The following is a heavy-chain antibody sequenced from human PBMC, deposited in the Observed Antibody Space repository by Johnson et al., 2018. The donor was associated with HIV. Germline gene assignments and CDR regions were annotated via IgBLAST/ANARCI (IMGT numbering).Heavy chain of an antibody. Sequence: VQLVESGGGLVQPGGSLRLSCAASGFTFSTYAMSWVRQAPGKGLEWVSAISGSAGSTYYADSVRGRFTISRDNSKNTLFVQMNSLKAEATAVYYCARELLHWGDRAFDCWGQGTMVTVSS. CDR2: ISGSAGST. CDR1: GFTFSTYA. D-gene: IGHD3-16*01. V-gene: IGHV3-23*04. J-gene: IGHJ3*01. CDR3: ARELLHWGDRAFDC.